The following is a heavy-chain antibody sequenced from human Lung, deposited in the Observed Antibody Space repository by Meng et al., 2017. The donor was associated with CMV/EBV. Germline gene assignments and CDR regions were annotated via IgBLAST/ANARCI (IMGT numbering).Heavy chain of an antibody. J-gene: IGHJ5*02. CDR2: TSSSSSYI. D-gene: IGHD3-10*01. V-gene: IGHV3-21*01. Sequence: GESLKISCAASGFTFSSYSMNWVRQAPGKGLEWVSSTSSSSSYIYYADSVKGRFTISRDNAKNSLYLQMNSLRAEDTAVYYCARDDYGSGSYYNGAWFDPWGQGXLVTVSS. CDR1: GFTFSSYS. CDR3: ARDDYGSGSYYNGAWFDP.